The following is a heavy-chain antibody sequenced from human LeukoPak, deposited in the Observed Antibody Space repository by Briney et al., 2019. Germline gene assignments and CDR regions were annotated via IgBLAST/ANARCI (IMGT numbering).Heavy chain of an antibody. CDR3: ARDPANWMYSSSSHY. V-gene: IGHV3-7*01. Sequence: GGSLSLSCAASGFTFSSYWMSWVRQAPGKGLEWVANIKQDGSEKYYVDSVKGRFTISRDNAKNSLYLQMNSLRAEDTAVYYCARDPANWMYSSSSHYWGQGTLVTVSS. D-gene: IGHD6-6*01. J-gene: IGHJ4*02. CDR1: GFTFSSYW. CDR2: IKQDGSEK.